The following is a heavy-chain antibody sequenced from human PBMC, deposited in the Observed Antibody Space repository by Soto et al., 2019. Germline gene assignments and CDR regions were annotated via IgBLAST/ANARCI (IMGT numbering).Heavy chain of an antibody. Sequence: EVQLVESGGGLVKPGGSLRLSCAASGFTFSSDSMNWVRQAPGKGLEWVSSISSSSRYIYYADSVKGRITISRDNAKKSLYLQMNSLREGDTAVYYCARGPRGSGSYVDYWGQGTLVTVSS. V-gene: IGHV3-21*01. D-gene: IGHD3-10*01. J-gene: IGHJ4*02. CDR1: GFTFSSDS. CDR3: ARGPRGSGSYVDY. CDR2: ISSSSRYI.